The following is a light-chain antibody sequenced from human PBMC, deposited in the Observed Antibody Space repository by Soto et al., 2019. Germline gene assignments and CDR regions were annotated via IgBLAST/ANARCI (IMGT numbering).Light chain of an antibody. V-gene: IGLV1-44*01. CDR3: AAWDDSLFHVV. CDR2: SNN. Sequence: QSVLAQPPSASGTPGQRVTISCSGSSSNIGTNSVNWYQQLPGAAPKLLIYSNNQRPSGVPDRFSGSRSGTSASLAISGLQSEDEADYYCAAWDDSLFHVVFGGGTK. J-gene: IGLJ2*01. CDR1: SSNIGTNS.